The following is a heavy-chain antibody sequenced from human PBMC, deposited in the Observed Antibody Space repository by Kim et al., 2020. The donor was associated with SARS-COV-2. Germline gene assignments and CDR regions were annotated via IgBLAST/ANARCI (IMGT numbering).Heavy chain of an antibody. Sequence: GGSLRLSCVGSGFTFGDYTMLWVRQAPGKGLEWVSGITKDNGIIVYVDSVRGRFTISRDNGANSLYLQMDSLRPEDTALYYCAKGGGSGTYSGDYWGQGTLVTVSS. V-gene: IGHV3-9*01. J-gene: IGHJ4*02. D-gene: IGHD3-10*01. CDR2: ITKDNGII. CDR1: GFTFGDYT. CDR3: AKGGGSGTYSGDY.